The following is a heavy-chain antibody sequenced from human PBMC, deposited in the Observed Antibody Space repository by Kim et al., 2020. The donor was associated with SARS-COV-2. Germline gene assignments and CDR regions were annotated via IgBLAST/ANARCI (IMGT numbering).Heavy chain of an antibody. Sequence: LKGQVTISVDTSKNQFSLKRSSVTAADTAVYYCARHGCGGDCYPRGAFDIWGQGTMVTVSS. D-gene: IGHD2-21*02. J-gene: IGHJ3*02. CDR3: ARHGCGGDCYPRGAFDI. V-gene: IGHV4-39*01.